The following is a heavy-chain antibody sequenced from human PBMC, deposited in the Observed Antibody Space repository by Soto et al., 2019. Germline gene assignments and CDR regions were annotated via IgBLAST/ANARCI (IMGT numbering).Heavy chain of an antibody. J-gene: IGHJ4*02. CDR1: GFTFSSYW. CDR3: AREFGGY. Sequence: HPGGSLRLSCAASGFTFSSYWMSWVRQSPGKGLEWVASIKEDGSEKNYVDSVKGRFTISRDNANKSLYLQMNSLRAEDTAVYYCAREFGGYWGQGTLVTSPQ. CDR2: IKEDGSEK. D-gene: IGHD3-10*01. V-gene: IGHV3-7*05.